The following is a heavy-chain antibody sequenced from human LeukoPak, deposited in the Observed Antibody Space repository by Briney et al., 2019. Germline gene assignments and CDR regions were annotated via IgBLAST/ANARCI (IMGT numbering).Heavy chain of an antibody. CDR2: IYSGGST. Sequence: GGSLGLSCAASGFTVSSDSMSWVRQAPGKGLEWVSFIYSGGSTHYSDSVKGRFTIFRDNSKNTLYLQMNSLRAEDTAVYYCARRAGAYSHPYDYWGQGTLVTVSS. V-gene: IGHV3-53*01. CDR1: GFTVSSDS. CDR3: ARRAGAYSHPYDY. D-gene: IGHD4/OR15-4a*01. J-gene: IGHJ4*02.